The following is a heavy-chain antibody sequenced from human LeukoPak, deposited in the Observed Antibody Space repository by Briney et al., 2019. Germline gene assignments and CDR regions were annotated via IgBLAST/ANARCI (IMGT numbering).Heavy chain of an antibody. Sequence: SETLSLTCTVSGGPISNYYWSWIRQPPGKGLEWIGYIYYSGSTNYNPSLKSRVTISVDTSKNQFSLKLSSVTAADTAVYYCARGAQWLDYWGQGTLVTVSS. CDR3: ARGAQWLDY. CDR1: GGPISNYY. J-gene: IGHJ4*02. CDR2: IYYSGST. V-gene: IGHV4-59*08. D-gene: IGHD3-22*01.